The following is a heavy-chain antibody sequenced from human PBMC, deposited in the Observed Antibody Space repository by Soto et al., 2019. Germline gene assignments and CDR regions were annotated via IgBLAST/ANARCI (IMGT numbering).Heavy chain of an antibody. J-gene: IGHJ3*02. D-gene: IGHD3-10*01. CDR1: GGSISNSY. CDR3: AGDRNPLNYGSGSYPDDAFDI. Sequence: SETLSLTCTVSGGSISNSYWSRIRQPPGKGLEWIGYIYYSGSTIHNPSLESRVIISVDTSKNQFSLKLSSVTAADTAVYYCAGDRNPLNYGSGSYPDDAFDIWGQGTLVTVS. CDR2: IYYSGST. V-gene: IGHV4-59*12.